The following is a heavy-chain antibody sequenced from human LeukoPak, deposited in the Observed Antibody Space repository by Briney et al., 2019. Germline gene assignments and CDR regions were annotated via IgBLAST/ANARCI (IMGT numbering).Heavy chain of an antibody. CDR2: MNQDGSEK. Sequence: GGSLRLSCVASGFTFRNYWMTWVRQAPGKGLEWVANMNQDGSEKNYVDSMKGRFTISRDNAKNSLYLQMSSLRADDTAVYCCWRRDYWGQGTLVTVSS. V-gene: IGHV3-7*01. J-gene: IGHJ4*02. CDR1: GFTFRNYW. CDR3: WRRDY.